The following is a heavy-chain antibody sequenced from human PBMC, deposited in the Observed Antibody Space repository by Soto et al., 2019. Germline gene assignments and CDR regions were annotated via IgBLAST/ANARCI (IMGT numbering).Heavy chain of an antibody. Sequence: ASVKVSCKASGGTFSSYAISWVRQAPGQGLEWMGGIIPIFGTANYAQKFQGRVTITADESTSTAYMELSSLRSEDTAVYYCARDLATPTLAYCGGDCYSTFLYWGQGTLVTVSS. CDR3: ARDLATPTLAYCGGDCYSTFLY. CDR1: GGTFSSYA. J-gene: IGHJ4*02. V-gene: IGHV1-69*13. D-gene: IGHD2-21*02. CDR2: IIPIFGTA.